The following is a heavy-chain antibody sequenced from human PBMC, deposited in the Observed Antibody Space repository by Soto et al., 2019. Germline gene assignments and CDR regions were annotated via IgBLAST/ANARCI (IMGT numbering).Heavy chain of an antibody. V-gene: IGHV3-49*03. J-gene: IGHJ6*03. CDR3: SRRRKADSYYFYMDV. CDR2: IRSKAFAETT. CDR1: GFTFGDYA. Sequence: GGSLRLSCTASGFTFGDYAMSWFRQAPGKGLEWVGFIRSKAFAETTQYAASVKGRFTISRDDSKSIAYLQMNSLKTEDTAVYYCSRRRKADSYYFYMDVWGKGTTVTVS. D-gene: IGHD6-13*01.